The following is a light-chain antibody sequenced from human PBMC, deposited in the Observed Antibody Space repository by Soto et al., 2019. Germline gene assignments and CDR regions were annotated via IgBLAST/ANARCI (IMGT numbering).Light chain of an antibody. V-gene: IGLV2-14*01. Sequence: QSVLTQPASVSGSPGQSITISCTGTSSDVGGYNYVSWYQQHPGKVPKLMIYEVSNRPSGVSNRFSGSKSGNTASLTISGRQAEDEADYYCSSYTSSTTVVFGGGTKLTVL. CDR1: SSDVGGYNY. CDR3: SSYTSSTTVV. J-gene: IGLJ2*01. CDR2: EVS.